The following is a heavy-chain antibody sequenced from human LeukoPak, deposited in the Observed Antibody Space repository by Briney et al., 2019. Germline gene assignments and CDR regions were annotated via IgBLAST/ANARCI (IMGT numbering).Heavy chain of an antibody. Sequence: GGSLRLSCAASGFTFSTYTMNWVRQAPGKGLEWVSSITSSSSNTFYADSVKGRFTLPRDNAKNSLYLQMSSLRAEDTAVYYCARDGDYVFDYWGQGTLVTVSS. CDR3: ARDGDYVFDY. CDR1: GFTFSTYT. D-gene: IGHD4-17*01. CDR2: ITSSSSNT. V-gene: IGHV3-21*01. J-gene: IGHJ4*02.